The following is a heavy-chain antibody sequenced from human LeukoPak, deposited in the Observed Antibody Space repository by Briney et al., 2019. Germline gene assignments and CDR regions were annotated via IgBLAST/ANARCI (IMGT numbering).Heavy chain of an antibody. CDR2: INPGDSSI. J-gene: IGHJ4*02. Sequence: GESLKISCKASGYSFSSYWIGWVRQMPGKGLEWIGIINPGDSSIRHGPSFQGQVTISVDKSIKTAYLQWSSLKASDTAMYYCARHSSYCSRTSCYPKEWGQGTLVIVSS. CDR1: GYSFSSYW. V-gene: IGHV5-51*01. D-gene: IGHD2-2*01. CDR3: ARHSSYCSRTSCYPKE.